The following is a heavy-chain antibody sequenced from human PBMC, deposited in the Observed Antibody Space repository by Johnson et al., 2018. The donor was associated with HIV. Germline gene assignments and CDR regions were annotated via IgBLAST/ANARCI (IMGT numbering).Heavy chain of an antibody. Sequence: QLVESGGGLVKPGGSLRLSCAASGFTFSDYYMNWVRQAPGKGLEWVSFLYSDGSTYYADSVKGRFTVTRDNSKNTLYLQMNSLRAEDTAVYYCARDRGGSSYTWVAYDIWGQGTMVTVSS. V-gene: IGHV3-66*01. CDR2: LYSDGST. J-gene: IGHJ3*02. CDR1: GFTFSDYY. D-gene: IGHD4-11*01. CDR3: ARDRGGSSYTWVAYDI.